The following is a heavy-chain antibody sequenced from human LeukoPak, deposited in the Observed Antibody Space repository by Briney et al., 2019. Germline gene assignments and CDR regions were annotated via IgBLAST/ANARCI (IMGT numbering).Heavy chain of an antibody. CDR3: AKDRAYISSWYGCSTP. D-gene: IGHD6-13*01. V-gene: IGHV3-53*01. CDR1: GFTVSINS. Sequence: GGSLRLSCTASGFTVSINSMSWVRQAPGKGLEWVSFIYSGGNTHYSDSVKGRFTISRDNSKNTLYLQMHSLRAEDTAVYYCAKDRAYISSWYGCSTPWGQGTLVTVSS. CDR2: IYSGGNT. J-gene: IGHJ5*02.